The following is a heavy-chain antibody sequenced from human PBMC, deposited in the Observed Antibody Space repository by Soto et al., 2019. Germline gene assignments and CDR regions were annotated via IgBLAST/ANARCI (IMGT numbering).Heavy chain of an antibody. CDR1: GYTFTSYD. Sequence: QVQLVQSGAEVRKPGASVKVSCEASGYTFTSYDIYWVRQASGQGLEWMGWMNPTTGNSGYAQKFQSRVSMTSDTPISTAHMELSSLRSEDTAAYYCARRAETNGWNGFGADKNYFDFWWQGTLVTVSS. CDR3: ARRAETNGWNGFGADKNYFDF. D-gene: IGHD1-1*01. CDR2: MNPTTGNS. V-gene: IGHV1-8*01. J-gene: IGHJ4*02.